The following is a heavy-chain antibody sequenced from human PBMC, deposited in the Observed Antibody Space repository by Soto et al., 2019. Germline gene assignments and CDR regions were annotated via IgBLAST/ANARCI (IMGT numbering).Heavy chain of an antibody. J-gene: IGHJ5*02. CDR2: IYYSGTT. CDR3: ARRTAYSSPARFDT. CDR1: GGSITNNLFY. V-gene: IGHV4-39*01. Sequence: PSETLSLTCTVSGGSITNNLFYWAWIRQPPGKGLQWIGGIYYSGTTYYNPSLKSRVTISVDTSKNQFSLKLSSVTAADTVVYYCARRTAYSSPARFDTWGQGTLVTVSS. D-gene: IGHD6-19*01.